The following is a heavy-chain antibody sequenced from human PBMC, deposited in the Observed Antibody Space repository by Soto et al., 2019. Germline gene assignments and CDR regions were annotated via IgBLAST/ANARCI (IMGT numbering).Heavy chain of an antibody. CDR2: ISSSSIV. CDR1: GFTFRSYS. V-gene: IGHV3-48*02. J-gene: IGHJ1*01. D-gene: IGHD3-22*01. Sequence: GSLRLSCSASGFTFRSYSMNWVRQAPGKGLEWVSYISSSSIVSYADSVKGRLTISRDNAKNSLYLQMNSLRDEDTAVYYCVRGHYDNSGYYFSAEYFQYWGQGTLVTVSS. CDR3: VRGHYDNSGYYFSAEYFQY.